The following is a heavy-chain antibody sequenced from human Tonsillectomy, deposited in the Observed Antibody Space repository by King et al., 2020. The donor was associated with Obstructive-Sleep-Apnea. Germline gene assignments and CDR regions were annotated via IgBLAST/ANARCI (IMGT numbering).Heavy chain of an antibody. Sequence: TLKESGPTLVKPTQTLTLTCTFSGFSLSTSGVGVGWIRQPPGKALEWLALIYWDDDKRYSPSLKSRLTITKDTSKNQVVLTMTNMDPVDTATYYCAHRRRAGEIQLWLGHDYFDYWGQGTLVTVSS. CDR2: IYWDDDK. V-gene: IGHV2-5*02. CDR3: AHRRRAGEIQLWLGHDYFDY. J-gene: IGHJ4*02. D-gene: IGHD5-18*01. CDR1: GFSLSTSGVG.